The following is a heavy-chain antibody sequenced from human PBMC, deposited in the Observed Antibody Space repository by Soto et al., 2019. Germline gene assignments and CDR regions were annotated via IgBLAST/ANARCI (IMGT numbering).Heavy chain of an antibody. J-gene: IGHJ5*02. Sequence: EVQLVESGGGLVKPGGSLRLSCAASGFTFSSYSMNWVRQAPGKGLEWVSSISSSSSYIYYADSVKGRFTISRDNAKNSLYLQMNSLRAEDTAVYNCARDYGDYSPAWFDPWGQGTLVTVSS. CDR3: ARDYGDYSPAWFDP. V-gene: IGHV3-21*01. D-gene: IGHD4-17*01. CDR1: GFTFSSYS. CDR2: ISSSSSYI.